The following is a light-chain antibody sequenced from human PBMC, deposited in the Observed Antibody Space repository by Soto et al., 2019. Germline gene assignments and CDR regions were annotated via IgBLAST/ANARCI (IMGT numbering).Light chain of an antibody. CDR3: SSYSDNRTYV. J-gene: IGLJ1*01. V-gene: IGLV2-14*03. CDR2: EVS. Sequence: QSVLPHPGSVSWSPGHSITISCSGTNTDVGGYNYVSWYQQYPGKAPKLIIYEVSNRPSGVSNRFSGSKSGNTASLTISGLQAEDEGDYYCSSYSDNRTYVFATGTKATV. CDR1: NTDVGGYNY.